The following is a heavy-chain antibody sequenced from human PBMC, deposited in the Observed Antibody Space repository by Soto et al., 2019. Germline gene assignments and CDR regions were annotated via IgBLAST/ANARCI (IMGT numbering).Heavy chain of an antibody. CDR3: ARAGFCSTTSCSDAFDI. V-gene: IGHV1-3*01. Sequence: QVQLVQSEAEVKKPGASVKVSCKASGYTFTNYAMHWVRQAPGQRPEWMGWINAGNGNTKFSQRFQGRVTITRDTSANIAYMELSSLTSEDTAVYYCARAGFCSTTSCSDAFDIWGQGTMVTVSS. CDR1: GYTFTNYA. J-gene: IGHJ3*02. CDR2: INAGNGNT. D-gene: IGHD2-2*01.